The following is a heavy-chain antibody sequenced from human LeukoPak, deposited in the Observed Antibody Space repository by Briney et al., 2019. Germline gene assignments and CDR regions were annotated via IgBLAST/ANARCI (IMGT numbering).Heavy chain of an antibody. CDR2: IYYSGST. Sequence: SETLSLTCTVSGGSISSYYWSWIRQPPGKGLEWIGYIYYSGSTNYNPSLKSRVTISVDTSKNQFSLKLSSVTAADTAVYYCARSVVVVTGGWFDPWGQGTLVTVSS. J-gene: IGHJ5*02. CDR1: GGSISSYY. V-gene: IGHV4-59*01. CDR3: ARSVVVVTGGWFDP. D-gene: IGHD3-22*01.